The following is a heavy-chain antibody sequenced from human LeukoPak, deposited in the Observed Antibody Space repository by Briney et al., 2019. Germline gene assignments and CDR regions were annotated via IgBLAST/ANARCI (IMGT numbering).Heavy chain of an antibody. D-gene: IGHD6-13*01. Sequence: GESLKISCQGFGNSFTSYWIGWGRQMPGKGMGWIGVIYPSDSRTRSTPSLQHQVTIPVAKSISTAHMQRVSLKASDTAMYHCACRDLTRTWSFPWAQGTLVTLSS. CDR1: GNSFTSYW. V-gene: IGHV5-51*01. CDR2: IYPSDSRT. J-gene: IGHJ5*02. CDR3: ACRDLTRTWSFP.